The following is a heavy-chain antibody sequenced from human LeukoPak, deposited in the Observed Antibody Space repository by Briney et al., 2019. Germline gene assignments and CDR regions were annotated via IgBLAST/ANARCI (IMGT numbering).Heavy chain of an antibody. Sequence: PGGSLRLSCAASGFTFSNAWMSWVRQAPGKGLEWVGRIKSKSDGGTTDYAAPVKGRFTTSRDDSKNTLYLQMNSLKTEDTAVYYCITFSMIVVVITDWGQGTLVTVSS. CDR3: ITFSMIVVVITD. CDR2: IKSKSDGGTT. CDR1: GFTFSNAW. J-gene: IGHJ4*02. D-gene: IGHD3-22*01. V-gene: IGHV3-15*01.